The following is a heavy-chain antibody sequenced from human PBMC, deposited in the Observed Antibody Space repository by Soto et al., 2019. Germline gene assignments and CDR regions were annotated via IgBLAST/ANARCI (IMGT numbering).Heavy chain of an antibody. D-gene: IGHD2-2*01. Sequence: QVQLVQSGAEEKKPGASVKVSCKASGYTFTTYTMQWVRQAPGQRLEWMGWINAGNGDTKYSQKFQGRVTITRDTSASTAYMELSSLRSEDTAVYYCARDYRGDQYFDYWGQGTLVTVSS. CDR1: GYTFTTYT. V-gene: IGHV1-3*05. CDR3: ARDYRGDQYFDY. J-gene: IGHJ4*02. CDR2: INAGNGDT.